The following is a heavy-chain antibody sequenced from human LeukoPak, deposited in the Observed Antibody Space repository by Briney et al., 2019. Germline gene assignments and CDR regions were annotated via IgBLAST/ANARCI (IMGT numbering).Heavy chain of an antibody. CDR1: GYSISSGYY. J-gene: IGHJ4*02. V-gene: IGHV4-38-2*01. D-gene: IGHD4-17*01. Sequence: KPSETLSLTCAVSGYSISSGYYWGWNRQTPGKGLEWIGSIYHSGSTYYNPSLKSRVTISVDTSKNQFSLKLSSVTAADTAVYYCARQIHDYGDYFDYWGQGTLVTVSS. CDR3: ARQIHDYGDYFDY. CDR2: IYHSGST.